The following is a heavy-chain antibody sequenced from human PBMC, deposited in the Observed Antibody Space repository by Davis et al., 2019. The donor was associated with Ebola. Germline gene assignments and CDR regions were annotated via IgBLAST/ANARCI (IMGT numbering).Heavy chain of an antibody. CDR2: IYYSGST. V-gene: IGHV4-59*01. J-gene: IGHJ4*02. CDR1: GGSISSYY. Sequence: SETLSLTCTVSGGSISSYYWSWIRQPPGKGLEWIGYIYYSGSTNYNPSLKSRVTISVDTSKNQFSLKLSSVTAADTAVYYCARDQSLGMGVYFEYWGQGSLVTVSS. CDR3: ARDQSLGMGVYFEY. D-gene: IGHD7-27*01.